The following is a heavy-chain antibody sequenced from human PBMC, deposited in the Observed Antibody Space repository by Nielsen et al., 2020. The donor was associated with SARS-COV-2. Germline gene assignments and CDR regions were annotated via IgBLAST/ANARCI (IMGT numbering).Heavy chain of an antibody. CDR3: ASGFLAAAGTGLGYFQH. CDR1: GGSFSGYY. CDR2: INHSGST. D-gene: IGHD6-13*01. Sequence: SETLSLTCAVYGGSFSGYYWSWIRQPPGKGLEWIGEINHSGSTNYNPSLKSRVTISVDTSKNQFSLKLSSVTAADTAVYYCASGFLAAAGTGLGYFQHWGQGTLVTVSS. J-gene: IGHJ1*01. V-gene: IGHV4-34*01.